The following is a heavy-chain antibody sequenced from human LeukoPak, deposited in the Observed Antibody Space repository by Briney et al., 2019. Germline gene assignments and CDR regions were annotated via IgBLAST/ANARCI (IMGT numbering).Heavy chain of an antibody. D-gene: IGHD1-26*01. V-gene: IGHV4-34*01. CDR2: INHSGST. CDR1: GGSFSGYY. Sequence: PSETLSLTCAVYGGSFSGYYWSWIRQPPGKGLEWIGEINHSGSTNYNPSLKSRVTISVDTSKNQFSLKLSSVTAADTAVYYCARRGLGSGSYKGFDYWGQGTLVTVSS. J-gene: IGHJ4*02. CDR3: ARRGLGSGSYKGFDY.